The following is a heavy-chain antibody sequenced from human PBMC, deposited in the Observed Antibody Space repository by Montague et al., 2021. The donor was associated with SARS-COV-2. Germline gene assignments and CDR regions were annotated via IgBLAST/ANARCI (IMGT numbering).Heavy chain of an antibody. V-gene: IGHV4-59*01. CDR2: IYYSGST. J-gene: IGHJ3*02. CDR1: GGSISSYY. Sequence: SETLSLTCTVSGGSISSYYWSWIRQPPGKGLEWIGYIYYSGSTNXXPSLKSRVTISVDTSKNQFSLKLSSVTAADTAVYYCARGSSWMGNAFDIWGQGTMVTVSS. D-gene: IGHD6-13*01. CDR3: ARGSSWMGNAFDI.